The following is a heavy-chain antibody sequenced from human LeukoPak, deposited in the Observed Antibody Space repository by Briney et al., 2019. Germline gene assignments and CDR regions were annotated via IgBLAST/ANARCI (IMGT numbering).Heavy chain of an antibody. D-gene: IGHD1-1*01. V-gene: IGHV3-21*01. CDR3: ARKMKTGDRVGTFDI. Sequence: GGSLRLSCAASGFTFSSSRMNWVRQAPGKGLEWVSYISGSSGCIYYADSVKGRFTISRDNAKNSLYLQMNSLTAEDTAVYYCARKMKTGDRVGTFDIWGQGTMVTVSS. CDR2: ISGSSGCI. J-gene: IGHJ3*02. CDR1: GFTFSSSR.